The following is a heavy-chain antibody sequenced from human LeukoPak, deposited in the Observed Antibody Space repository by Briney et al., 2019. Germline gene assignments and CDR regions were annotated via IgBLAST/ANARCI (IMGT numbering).Heavy chain of an antibody. CDR2: IYYSGST. D-gene: IGHD6-19*01. V-gene: IGHV4-59*01. CDR3: ARDRWVWSIDSSGWYGHFDY. CDR1: GGSIGSYY. J-gene: IGHJ4*02. Sequence: SETLSLTCTVSGGSIGSYYWSWIRQPPGKGLEWIGYIYYSGSTNYNPSLKSRVTISVDTSKNQFSLKLSSVTAADTAVYYCARDRWVWSIDSSGWYGHFDYWGQGTLVTVSS.